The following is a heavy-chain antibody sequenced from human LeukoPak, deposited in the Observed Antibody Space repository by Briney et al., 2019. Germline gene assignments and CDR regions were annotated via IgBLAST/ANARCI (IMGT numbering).Heavy chain of an antibody. V-gene: IGHV3-23*01. J-gene: IGHJ5*02. CDR2: ISSGGVST. CDR3: AKDGASGWSNWFDP. Sequence: GGSLRLSCAASGFSFSTYVMVWVRQAPGKRLEWVSAISSGGVSTYYADSVKGRFTISRDNSKNTLYLQMNSLRPEDTAVYFRAKDGASGWSNWFDPWGQGTLVTVSS. CDR1: GFSFSTYV. D-gene: IGHD6-19*01.